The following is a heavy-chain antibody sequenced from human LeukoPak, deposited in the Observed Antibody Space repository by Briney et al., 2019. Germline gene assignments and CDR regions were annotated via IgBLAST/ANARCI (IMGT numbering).Heavy chain of an antibody. V-gene: IGHV3-23*01. Sequence: GGSPRLSCAASGFTFSSYGMSWVRQAAGKGLEWVSGISGSGGSTYYADSVKGRFTISRDNAKNTLYLQMNSLRAEDTAVYYCAREYSDYYFDYWGQGTLVTVSS. D-gene: IGHD1-26*01. CDR1: GFTFSSYG. CDR3: AREYSDYYFDY. CDR2: ISGSGGST. J-gene: IGHJ4*02.